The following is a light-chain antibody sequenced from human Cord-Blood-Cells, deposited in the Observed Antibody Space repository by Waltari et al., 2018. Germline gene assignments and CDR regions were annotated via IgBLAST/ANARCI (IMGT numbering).Light chain of an antibody. CDR1: SRAGGGHNY. Sequence: QSALTQPASVSGSPGQSITMPCTGTSRAGGGHNYVSWYQQHPGKAPKLMIYDVSNRPSGVSNRFSGSKSGNTASLTISGLQAEDEADYYCSSYTSSSTLVFGTGTKVTVL. CDR3: SSYTSSSTLV. V-gene: IGLV2-14*01. J-gene: IGLJ1*01. CDR2: DVS.